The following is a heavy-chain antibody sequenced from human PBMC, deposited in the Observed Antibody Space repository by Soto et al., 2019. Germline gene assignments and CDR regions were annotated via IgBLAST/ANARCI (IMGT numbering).Heavy chain of an antibody. V-gene: IGHV1-69*02. CDR3: AGARDYYYYYMDV. D-gene: IGHD6-6*01. CDR1: GGTFSSYT. Sequence: ASVKVSCKASGGTFSSYTISWVRQAPGQGLEWMGRIIPILGIANYAQKFQGRVTITADKSTSTAYMELSSLRSEDTAVYYCAGARDYYYYYMDVWGKGTTVTVSS. J-gene: IGHJ6*03. CDR2: IIPILGIA.